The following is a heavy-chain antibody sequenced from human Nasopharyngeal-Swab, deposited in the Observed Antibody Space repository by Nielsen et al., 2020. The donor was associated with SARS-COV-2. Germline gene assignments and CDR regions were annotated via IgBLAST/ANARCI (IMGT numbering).Heavy chain of an antibody. CDR2: IYPGGST. CDR3: ARVLGGYSGFDY. CDR1: GLSVSSNY. D-gene: IGHD5-12*01. J-gene: IGHJ4*02. V-gene: IGHV3-53*01. Sequence: GGSLRLSCAASGLSVSSNYMSWVRQAPGKGLEWVSIIYPGGSTYYADSVKGRFTISRDSSRNTLYLQMNSLTAEDTAVYYCARVLGGYSGFDYWGQGTLVTVSS.